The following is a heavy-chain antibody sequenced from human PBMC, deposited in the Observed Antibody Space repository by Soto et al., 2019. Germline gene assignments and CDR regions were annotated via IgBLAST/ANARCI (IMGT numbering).Heavy chain of an antibody. Sequence: QVQLVESGGGVVQPGKSLRLSCAASGFTFSSHGMHWVRQAPGKGLEWVAVIWYDGSNKYYADSVKGRFTISRDNSKNTLYLEMNSLIDESTAIYYCARGIAYYCYVMDVWGQGTTVTVSS. J-gene: IGHJ6*02. CDR1: GFTFSSHG. CDR2: IWYDGSNK. CDR3: ARGIAYYCYVMDV. D-gene: IGHD3-16*02. V-gene: IGHV3-33*01.